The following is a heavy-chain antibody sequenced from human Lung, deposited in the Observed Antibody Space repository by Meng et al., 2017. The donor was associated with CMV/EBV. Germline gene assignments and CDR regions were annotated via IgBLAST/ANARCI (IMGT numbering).Heavy chain of an antibody. J-gene: IGHJ6*02. D-gene: IGHD3-22*01. CDR2: FIPILGMA. CDR3: ARSDRVADSYGMNA. CDR1: GSTLNTYT. Sequence: KISCKASGSTLNTYTISWVRQAPGQGLEWMGRFIPILGMANYVLKFQGRVTITADKSTSTAYMELSSLRSDDTAVYYCARSDRVADSYGMNAWGQGTTVTVSS. V-gene: IGHV1-69*02.